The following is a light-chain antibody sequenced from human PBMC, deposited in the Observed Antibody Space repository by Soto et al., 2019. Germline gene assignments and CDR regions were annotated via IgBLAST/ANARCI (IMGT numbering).Light chain of an antibody. CDR3: CLFAGSSTYV. Sequence: QSVLTQPASVSGSPGQSITISCTGTSRDVGSYNLVSWYQQHPGNAPKLLIYEGTKRPSGVSSRFSGSKSGNTASLTISGLQEEDEGDYHCCLFAGSSTYVFGTGTKVTVL. CDR1: SRDVGSYNL. J-gene: IGLJ1*01. V-gene: IGLV2-23*01. CDR2: EGT.